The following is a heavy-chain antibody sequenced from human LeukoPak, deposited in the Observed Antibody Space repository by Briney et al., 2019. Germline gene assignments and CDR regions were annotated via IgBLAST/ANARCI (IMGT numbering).Heavy chain of an antibody. Sequence: GGSLRLSCAASGFTFSSYPMIWFRQAPGKGLECISYISSSGDTIHYADSVKGRFTFSTDNAKNSLYLQMNSLRAEDTAVYYCARVWGDYSNTDYWGQGTLVTVSS. CDR1: GFTFSSYP. CDR3: ARVWGDYSNTDY. D-gene: IGHD4-11*01. J-gene: IGHJ4*02. CDR2: ISSSGDTI. V-gene: IGHV3-48*01.